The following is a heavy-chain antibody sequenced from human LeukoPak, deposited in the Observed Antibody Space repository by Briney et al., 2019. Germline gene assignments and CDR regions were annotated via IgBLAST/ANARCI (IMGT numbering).Heavy chain of an antibody. Sequence: TGGSLRLSCAASGFTFSSYAMSWVPQAPGKGLEWVSAISGSGGSTYYADSVKGRFTISRDNSKNTLYLQMNSLRAEDTAVYYCAKDRQYRLDGFDIWGQGTMVTVSS. CDR2: ISGSGGST. CDR1: GFTFSSYA. J-gene: IGHJ3*02. D-gene: IGHD2-2*01. CDR3: AKDRQYRLDGFDI. V-gene: IGHV3-23*01.